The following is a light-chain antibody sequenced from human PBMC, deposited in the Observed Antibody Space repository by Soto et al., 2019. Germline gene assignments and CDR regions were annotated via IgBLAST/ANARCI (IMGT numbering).Light chain of an antibody. CDR2: DVS. V-gene: IGLV2-14*01. CDR3: SSYTSSSTPLYV. J-gene: IGLJ1*01. Sequence: QSVLTQPASVSGSPGHSITISCTGTSSDVGGYNYVSWYQQHPGKAPKLMIYDVSNRPSGVSNRFSGSKSGNTASLTISGLQAEDEADYYCSSYTSSSTPLYVFGTGTKVTV. CDR1: SSDVGGYNY.